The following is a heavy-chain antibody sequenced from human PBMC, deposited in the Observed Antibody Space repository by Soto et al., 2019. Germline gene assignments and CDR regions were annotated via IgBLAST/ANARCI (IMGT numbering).Heavy chain of an antibody. CDR2: ASGSGSGT. CDR1: GFTFSDYA. J-gene: IGHJ3*01. CDR3: ASWHEREHAYDV. D-gene: IGHD1-1*01. V-gene: IGHV3-23*01. Sequence: EVQLLESGGGSVHPGESLRLSCAASGFTFSDYAMAWVRQAPGKGLEWVSSASGSGSGTYYADSVKGRFTTSRDSSKTTVYLQMNGLRPDDTAVYYCASWHEREHAYDVWGQGTTVTVSS.